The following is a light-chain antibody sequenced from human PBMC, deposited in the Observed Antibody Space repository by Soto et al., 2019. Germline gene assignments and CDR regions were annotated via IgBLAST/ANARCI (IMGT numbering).Light chain of an antibody. Sequence: EIVMTQSPVTLSLSPGDTATLSCRASQTITSNLAWYQQKPGQPPRLLIYGASTRATGIPARFSGSGSGTYFTLTITNLQSEDFAVYYCQQYSSWVTFGGGTQLEI. J-gene: IGKJ4*01. V-gene: IGKV3-15*01. CDR3: QQYSSWVT. CDR2: GAS. CDR1: QTITSN.